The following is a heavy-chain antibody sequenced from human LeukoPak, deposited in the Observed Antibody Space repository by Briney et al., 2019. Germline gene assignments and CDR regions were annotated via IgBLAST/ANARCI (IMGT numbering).Heavy chain of an antibody. Sequence: GGSLRLSCAASGFTFSSYWMSWVRQAPGKGLEWVANIKQDGSEKYYVDSVKGRFTISRDNAKNSLYLQMNSLRAEDTAVYYCASAPDYYDSSGYYPNWFDPWGQGTLVTVSS. CDR3: ASAPDYYDSSGYYPNWFDP. V-gene: IGHV3-7*03. J-gene: IGHJ5*02. D-gene: IGHD3-22*01. CDR1: GFTFSSYW. CDR2: IKQDGSEK.